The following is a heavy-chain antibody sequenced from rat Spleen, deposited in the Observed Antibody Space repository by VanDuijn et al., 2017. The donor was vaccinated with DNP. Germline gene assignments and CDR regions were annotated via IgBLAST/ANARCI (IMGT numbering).Heavy chain of an antibody. CDR3: ATPYYPGPL. D-gene: IGHD1-4*01. Sequence: EVQLVESGGGLVQPGRSLKLSCAASGFTFSDYYMAWVRQAPTKGLEWVASMSHAGGSTYYRDSVKGRFTISRDNAKSSLYLQMDSLRSEDTATYYCATPYYPGPLWGQGVMVTVSS. J-gene: IGHJ2*01. CDR2: MSHAGGST. V-gene: IGHV5-20*01. CDR1: GFTFSDYY.